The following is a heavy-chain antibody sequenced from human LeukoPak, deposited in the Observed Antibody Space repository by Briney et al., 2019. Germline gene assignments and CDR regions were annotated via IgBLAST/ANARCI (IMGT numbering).Heavy chain of an antibody. Sequence: SETLSLTCAVYGGSFSGCYWSWIRQPPGKGLEWIGEINHSGSTNYNPSLKSRVTISVDTSKNQFSLKLSSVTAADTAVYYCARGRAGRRIFDYWGQGTLVTVSS. CDR1: GGSFSGCY. J-gene: IGHJ4*02. D-gene: IGHD3-3*02. CDR3: ARGRAGRRIFDY. CDR2: INHSGST. V-gene: IGHV4-34*01.